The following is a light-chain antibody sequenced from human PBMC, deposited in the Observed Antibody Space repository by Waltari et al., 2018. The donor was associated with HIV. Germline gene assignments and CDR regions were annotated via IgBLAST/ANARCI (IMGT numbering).Light chain of an antibody. CDR3: QSFDDNLEGV. CDR2: DDT. J-gene: IGLJ3*02. Sequence: ISCTGSSSNIGAGYDVHWYQQIPGTAPRLLIYDDTNRPSGVPERFSGSRSGASASLAITGLQAEDEADYYCQSFDDNLEGVFGGGTRLTVL. CDR1: SSNIGAGYD. V-gene: IGLV1-40*03.